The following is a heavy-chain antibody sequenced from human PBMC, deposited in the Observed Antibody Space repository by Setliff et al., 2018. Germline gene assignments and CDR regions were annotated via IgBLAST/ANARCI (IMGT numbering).Heavy chain of an antibody. CDR3: TRDLGAYCGGDCYLGY. D-gene: IGHD2-21*02. CDR2: INPASGTT. V-gene: IGHV1-2*02. Sequence: ASVKVSCKASGYIFTDYFIHWVRQAPGQGLECMGWINPASGTTQFTDKFQGRITVTSDTSISTVYMELSSLTVDDTAVYYCTRDLGAYCGGDCYLGYWGQGTLVTVSS. J-gene: IGHJ4*02. CDR1: GYIFTDYF.